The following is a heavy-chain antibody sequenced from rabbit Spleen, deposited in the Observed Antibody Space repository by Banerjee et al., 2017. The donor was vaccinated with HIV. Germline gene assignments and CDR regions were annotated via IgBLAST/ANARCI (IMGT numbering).Heavy chain of an antibody. J-gene: IGHJ6*01. CDR2: IEGGSSSFT. V-gene: IGHV1S40*01. CDR3: ARDTSSSFSSYGMDL. Sequence: QQLVESGGGLVKPGASLTLTCTASGVSFSGSSYMCWVRQAPGKGLEWIACIEGGSSSFTYFASWAKGRFTISKASSTTVTLQMTSLTAADTATYFCARDTSSSFSSYGMDLWGQGTLVTVS. D-gene: IGHD1-1*01. CDR1: GVSFSGSSY.